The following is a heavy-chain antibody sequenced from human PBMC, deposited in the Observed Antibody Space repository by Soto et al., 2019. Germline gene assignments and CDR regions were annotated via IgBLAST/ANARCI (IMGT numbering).Heavy chain of an antibody. D-gene: IGHD6-13*01. CDR2: ISSSGSTI. Sequence: PGGSLRLSCAASGFTFSDYYMSSIRQAPGKGLEWVSYISSSGSTIYYADSVKGRFTISRDNAKNSLYLQMNSLRAEDTAVYYCASKQLVLGDGFDIWGQGTMVTVSS. V-gene: IGHV3-11*01. CDR3: ASKQLVLGDGFDI. CDR1: GFTFSDYY. J-gene: IGHJ3*02.